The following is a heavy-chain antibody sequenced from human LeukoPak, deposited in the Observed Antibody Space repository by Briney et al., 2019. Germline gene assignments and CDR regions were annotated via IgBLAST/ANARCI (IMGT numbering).Heavy chain of an antibody. J-gene: IGHJ4*02. Sequence: ASVKVSCKASGYTFTSYGISWVRQAPGQGLEWMGWISAYNGNTNYAQKLQGRVTMTTDTSTSTAYMELRSLRSDDTAVYYCARSGTLNTYYDFWSGCYFDYWGQGTLVTVSS. D-gene: IGHD3-3*01. CDR1: GYTFTSYG. CDR2: ISAYNGNT. CDR3: ARSGTLNTYYDFWSGCYFDY. V-gene: IGHV1-18*01.